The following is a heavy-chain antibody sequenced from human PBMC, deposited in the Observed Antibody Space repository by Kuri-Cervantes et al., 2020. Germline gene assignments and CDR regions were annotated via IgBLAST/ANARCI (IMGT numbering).Heavy chain of an antibody. Sequence: GGSLRLSCVASGFTFSRNAMTWVRQAPGKGLEWVSSISSSSYIYYADSVKGRFTISRDNAKNSLYLQMNSLRAEDTAVYYCARERDIAARFDYWGQGTLVTVSS. CDR2: ISSSSYI. D-gene: IGHD6-6*01. CDR1: GFTFSRNA. J-gene: IGHJ4*02. CDR3: ARERDIAARFDY. V-gene: IGHV3-21*01.